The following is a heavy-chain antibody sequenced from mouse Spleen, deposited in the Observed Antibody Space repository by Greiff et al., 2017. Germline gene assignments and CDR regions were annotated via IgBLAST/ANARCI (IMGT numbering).Heavy chain of an antibody. CDR2: IHPNSGST. D-gene: IGHD1-1*01. Sequence: QVQLQQPGAELVKPGASVKLSCKASGYTFTSYWMHWVKQSPGQGLEWIGMIHPNSGSTNYNEKSKSKATLTVDKSSSTAYMQLSSLTSEDSAVYYCAREELTVGYAMDYWGQGTSVTVSS. CDR1: GYTFTSYW. J-gene: IGHJ4*01. CDR3: AREELTVGYAMDY. V-gene: IGHV1-64*01.